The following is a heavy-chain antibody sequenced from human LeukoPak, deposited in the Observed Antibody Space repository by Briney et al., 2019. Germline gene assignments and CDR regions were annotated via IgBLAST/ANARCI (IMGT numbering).Heavy chain of an antibody. Sequence: SQTLSLTCTVSGGSISSGGFSWSWIRQDPGKGLECIGYIYYSGSTYYNPSLKSRVTISVDTSKNQFSLKLSSVTAADTAVYYCARDKNIAAAGLGAFDIWGQGTMVTVSS. CDR2: IYYSGST. J-gene: IGHJ3*02. CDR1: GGSISSGGFS. CDR3: ARDKNIAAAGLGAFDI. D-gene: IGHD6-13*01. V-gene: IGHV4-31*03.